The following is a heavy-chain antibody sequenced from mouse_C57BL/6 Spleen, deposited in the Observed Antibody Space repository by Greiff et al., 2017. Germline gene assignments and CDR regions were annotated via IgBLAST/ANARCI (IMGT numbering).Heavy chain of an antibody. CDR2: ISSGGSYT. Sequence: EVHLVESGGDLVKPGGSLKLSCAASGFTFSSYGMSWVRQTPDKRLEWVATISSGGSYTYYPDSVKGRFTISRDNAKNTLYLQMSSLKSEDTAMYYCARGDSPWFAYWGQGTLVTVSA. CDR3: ARGDSPWFAY. CDR1: GFTFSSYG. V-gene: IGHV5-6*01. J-gene: IGHJ3*01. D-gene: IGHD2-12*01.